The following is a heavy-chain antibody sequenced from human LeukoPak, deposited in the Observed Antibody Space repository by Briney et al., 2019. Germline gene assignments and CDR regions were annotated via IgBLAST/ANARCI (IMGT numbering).Heavy chain of an antibody. J-gene: IGHJ4*02. Sequence: SETLSLTCTVSGGSISTYYWSWIRQPPGKGLEWIGYIYYSGSTSYNPSLKSRVTISVDTSKNQFYLKLSSVTAADTAVYYCAREEALGSGSFDYWGQGTLVTVSS. D-gene: IGHD1-26*01. CDR1: GGSISTYY. CDR3: AREEALGSGSFDY. V-gene: IGHV4-59*01. CDR2: IYYSGST.